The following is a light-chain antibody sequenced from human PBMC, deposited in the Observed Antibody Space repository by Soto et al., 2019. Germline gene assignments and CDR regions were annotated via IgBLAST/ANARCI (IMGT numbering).Light chain of an antibody. Sequence: EIVLTQSPATLSLSPGERATLSCRASQSVSVYLAWYQQKTGKAPRLLIYDASNRATGIPARFRGRGSGTDCTLTISGIEPEDFAVDYCQQRSNWLFGPGTKVDIK. CDR1: QSVSVY. CDR2: DAS. CDR3: QQRSNWL. J-gene: IGKJ3*01. V-gene: IGKV3-11*01.